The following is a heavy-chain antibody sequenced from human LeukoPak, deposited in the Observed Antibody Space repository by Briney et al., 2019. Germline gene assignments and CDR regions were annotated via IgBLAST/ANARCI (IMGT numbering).Heavy chain of an antibody. CDR2: ITPLSATP. J-gene: IGHJ3*01. Sequence: SVKVSCKASAGTFDRYAISWVRQAPGQGLEWMGRITPLSATPSQSQWIQGRVTITADISTNTVYLDLSSLRSEDTALYFCAGDPPGTPVGFDVWGQGTMVTVSS. CDR1: AGTFDRYA. CDR3: AGDPPGTPVGFDV. V-gene: IGHV1-69*06. D-gene: IGHD3-10*01.